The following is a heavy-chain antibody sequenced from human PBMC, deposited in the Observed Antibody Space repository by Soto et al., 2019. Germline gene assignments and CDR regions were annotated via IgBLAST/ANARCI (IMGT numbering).Heavy chain of an antibody. Sequence: ASVTVSCKASGYTFTSYGISWVRQAPGQGLEWMGWISAYNGNTNYAQKLQGRVTMTTDTSTSTAYMELRSLRSDDTAVYYCARGSSSSGKTEYFQHWGQGTLVTSPQ. CDR3: ARGSSSSGKTEYFQH. J-gene: IGHJ1*01. CDR1: GYTFTSYG. V-gene: IGHV1-18*01. CDR2: ISAYNGNT. D-gene: IGHD6-13*01.